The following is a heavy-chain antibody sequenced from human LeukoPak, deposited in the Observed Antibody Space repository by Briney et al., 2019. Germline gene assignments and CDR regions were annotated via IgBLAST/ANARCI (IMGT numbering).Heavy chain of an antibody. Sequence: GGSPRLSCTASGFTFSDYWMTWVRQAPGKGPEWVANIKQDGSQRYYVDSVRGRFTISRDNAKNSLFLQMNGLRAEDTAVYYCARRGGSSSRRSPIDYWGQGTLVTVSS. D-gene: IGHD6-6*01. J-gene: IGHJ4*02. CDR1: GFTFSDYW. CDR2: IKQDGSQR. V-gene: IGHV3-7*01. CDR3: ARRGGSSSRRSPIDY.